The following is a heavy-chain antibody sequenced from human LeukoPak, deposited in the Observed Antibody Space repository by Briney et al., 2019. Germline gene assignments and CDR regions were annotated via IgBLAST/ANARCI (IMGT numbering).Heavy chain of an antibody. D-gene: IGHD3-22*01. CDR3: SRGLDSRKLGF. CDR1: GASFNSDDQY. CDR2: IHPSGML. J-gene: IGHJ4*02. V-gene: IGHV4-31*03. Sequence: SETLSLTCTVSGASFNSDDQYWNWIRQSPGKGLEWIGSIHPSGMLYNNPSLESRVTMSRDTSKNQFSLNLNSVTAADTVVYFCSRGLDSRKLGFWGQGILVTVSS.